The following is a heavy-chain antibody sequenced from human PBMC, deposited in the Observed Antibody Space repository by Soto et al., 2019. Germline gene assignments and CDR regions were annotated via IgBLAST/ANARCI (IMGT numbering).Heavy chain of an antibody. D-gene: IGHD1-26*01. CDR1: GGSISTVNYW. V-gene: IGHV4-30-4*02. CDR2: IYNGGST. J-gene: IGHJ4*02. Sequence: PSETLSLTCTVSGGSISTVNYWWSWIRQSPDMGLEWIGHIYNGGSTYNNPSLESRVTMSVDTSKNQLSLTLSSVTAADTAVYYCATFSRGLQTLFDYWGQGTLVTVS. CDR3: ATFSRGLQTLFDY.